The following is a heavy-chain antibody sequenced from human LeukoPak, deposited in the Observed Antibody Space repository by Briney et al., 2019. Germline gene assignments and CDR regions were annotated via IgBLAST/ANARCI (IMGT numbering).Heavy chain of an antibody. J-gene: IGHJ4*02. CDR2: IYSGGST. CDR3: ARGPDSSNWYEPVDY. V-gene: IGHV3-66*01. Sequence: PGGSLRLSCAASGFTVSINYMSWVRQAPGKGLEWVSVIYSGGSTYHADSVKRRFTISRDNSKNTVYLQMNSLRAEDTAVYYCARGPDSSNWYEPVDYWGQGTLVTVSS. D-gene: IGHD6-13*01. CDR1: GFTVSINY.